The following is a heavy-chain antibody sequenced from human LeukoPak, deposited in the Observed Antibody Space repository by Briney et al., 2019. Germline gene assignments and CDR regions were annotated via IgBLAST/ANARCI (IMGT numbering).Heavy chain of an antibody. Sequence: ASVKVSCKASGGTFSGYAISWVRQATGQGLEWMGWMNPNSGNTGYAQKFQGRVTMTRNTSISTAYMELSSLRSEDTAVYYCARGRPYSSSWLYDYWGQGTLVTVSS. CDR2: MNPNSGNT. CDR3: ARGRPYSSSWLYDY. J-gene: IGHJ4*02. V-gene: IGHV1-8*02. D-gene: IGHD6-13*01. CDR1: GGTFSGYA.